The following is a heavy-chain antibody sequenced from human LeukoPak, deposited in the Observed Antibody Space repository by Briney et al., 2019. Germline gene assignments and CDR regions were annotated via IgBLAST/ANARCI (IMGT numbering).Heavy chain of an antibody. V-gene: IGHV3-30-3*01. CDR1: GFTFRSQT. D-gene: IGHD6-19*01. J-gene: IGHJ4*02. CDR2: ISNDGSNK. CDR3: ARDGGGGWYEY. Sequence: PGRSLRLSCAVSGFTFRSQTMHWVRQAPGKGLEWVAVISNDGSNKYHADSVKGRLIISRDNAKNTLYLHMNSLRVEDTAVYYCARDGGGGWYEYWGQGTLVTVSS.